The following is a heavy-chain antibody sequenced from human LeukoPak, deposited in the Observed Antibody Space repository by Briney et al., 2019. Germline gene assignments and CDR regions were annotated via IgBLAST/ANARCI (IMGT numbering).Heavy chain of an antibody. CDR3: TRGDSSSKIDY. CDR2: INEDGSEK. Sequence: PGESLRLSCAASGFTFYSCWMSWVRQAPGKGLEWTANINEDGSEKHYVDSVEGRFTISRDNAKNSLYLQMNSLRVEDTALYYCTRGDSSSKIDYWGQGILVIVSS. J-gene: IGHJ4*02. D-gene: IGHD6-6*01. CDR1: GFTFYSCW. V-gene: IGHV3-7*01.